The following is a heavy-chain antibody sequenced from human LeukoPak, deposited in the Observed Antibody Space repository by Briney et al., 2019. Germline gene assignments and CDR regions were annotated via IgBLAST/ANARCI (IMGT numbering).Heavy chain of an antibody. CDR1: GGSISSSGYY. D-gene: IGHD3-9*01. V-gene: IGHV4-39*01. Sequence: SETLSLTCTVSGGSISSSGYYWGWIRQPPGKGLEWIGSLYYSGSTYYNPSLKSRVTISVDTSKNQFSLQLSSVTAADTAFYYYATDILTGYHAFDCWGQGTLVTVSS. CDR2: LYYSGST. CDR3: ATDILTGYHAFDC. J-gene: IGHJ4*02.